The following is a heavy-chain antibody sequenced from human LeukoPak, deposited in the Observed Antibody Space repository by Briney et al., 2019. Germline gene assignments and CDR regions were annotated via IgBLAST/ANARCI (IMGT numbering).Heavy chain of an antibody. CDR1: GGSFSGYY. J-gene: IGHJ6*02. D-gene: IGHD2-15*01. Sequence: NASETLSLTCAVSGGSFSGYYWTWIRQPPGKGLEWIGEINHSGSTNYNPSLKSRVTISVDTSKNQFSLKLSSVTAADTAVYYCARGRYCSGGSCYSGGRYYYGMDVWGQGTTVTVSS. V-gene: IGHV4-34*01. CDR3: ARGRYCSGGSCYSGGRYYYGMDV. CDR2: INHSGST.